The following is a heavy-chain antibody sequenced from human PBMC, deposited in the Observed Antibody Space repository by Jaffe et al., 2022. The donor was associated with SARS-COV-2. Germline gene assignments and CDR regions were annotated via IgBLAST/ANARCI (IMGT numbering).Heavy chain of an antibody. CDR1: GGSISSSSYY. D-gene: IGHD3-22*01. CDR3: ARHYYDSSGYSYDAFDL. CDR2: IYYSGST. V-gene: IGHV4-39*01. Sequence: QLQLQESGPGLVKPSETLSLTCTVSGGSISSSSYYWGWIRQPPGKGLEWIGSIYYSGSTYYNPSLKSRVTISVDTSKNQFSLKLSSVTAADTAVYYCARHYYDSSGYSYDAFDLWGQVTMVTVSS. J-gene: IGHJ3*01.